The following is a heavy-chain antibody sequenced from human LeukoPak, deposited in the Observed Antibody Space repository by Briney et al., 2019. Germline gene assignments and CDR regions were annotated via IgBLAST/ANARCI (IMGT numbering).Heavy chain of an antibody. V-gene: IGHV1-69*04. J-gene: IGHJ5*02. D-gene: IGHD3-3*01. Sequence: ASVKVSCKASGGTFSSYAISWVRQAPGQGLEWMGRIIPILGIANYAQKFQGRVTITADKSTSTAYMELSSLRSEDTAVYYCARDGPSYYDFWSGYYRPYNWFDPWGQGTLVTVSS. CDR2: IIPILGIA. CDR1: GGTFSSYA. CDR3: ARDGPSYYDFWSGYYRPYNWFDP.